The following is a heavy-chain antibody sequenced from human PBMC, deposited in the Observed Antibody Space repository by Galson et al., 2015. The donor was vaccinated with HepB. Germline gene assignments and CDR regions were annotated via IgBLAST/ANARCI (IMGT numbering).Heavy chain of an antibody. CDR2: ISWNGRVT. V-gene: IGHV3-43*01. D-gene: IGHD3-10*01. CDR1: GFTFDDYS. Sequence: SLRLSCATSGFTFDDYSMHWVRQAPGKGLEWVSLISWNGRVTKYADSVKGRFTISRDNSKKTLYLQMNSLTTEDTALYYCAKEEGLSGSGRPLYEHYYYGMDVWGQGTTVTVSS. CDR3: AKEEGLSGSGRPLYEHYYYGMDV. J-gene: IGHJ6*02.